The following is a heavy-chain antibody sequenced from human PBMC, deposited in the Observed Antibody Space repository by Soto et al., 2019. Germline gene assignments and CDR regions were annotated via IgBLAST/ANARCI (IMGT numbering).Heavy chain of an antibody. CDR3: ARKTPYGSGSYYDS. J-gene: IGHJ4*02. V-gene: IGHV3-13*01. D-gene: IGHD3-10*01. CDR2: IGTAGDT. CDR1: GFTFSRYD. Sequence: WGSLRLSCAASGFTFSRYDMHWVRQPTGTGLEWVSAIGTAGDTYYPGSVKGRFTISRENAKNSLYLQMNSLRAGDTAVYYCARKTPYGSGSYYDSWGQGTLVTVSS.